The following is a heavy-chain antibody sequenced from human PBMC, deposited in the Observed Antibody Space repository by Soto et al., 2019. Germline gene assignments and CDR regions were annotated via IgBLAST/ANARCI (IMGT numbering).Heavy chain of an antibody. J-gene: IGHJ6*02. Sequence: QGQLVQSGAEVKKPGASVKVSCKASGYTFTSYGITWVRQAPGQGLEGMGWISAKKGNTKYAQKSQGRVTMTTDTSTSTAYMELRSLRSDDTAVYYCAREILSPDFYFHGMDVWGQGTTVTVSS. CDR2: ISAKKGNT. D-gene: IGHD2-15*01. CDR1: GYTFTSYG. CDR3: AREILSPDFYFHGMDV. V-gene: IGHV1-18*04.